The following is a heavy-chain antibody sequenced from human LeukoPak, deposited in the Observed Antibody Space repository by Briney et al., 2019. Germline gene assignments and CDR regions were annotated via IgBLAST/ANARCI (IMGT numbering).Heavy chain of an antibody. CDR3: AKRSTRDSSGYYCDY. D-gene: IGHD3-22*01. J-gene: IGHJ4*02. V-gene: IGHV3-30*02. CDR2: IRYDGSNK. CDR1: GFTFSSYG. Sequence: GGSPRLSCAASGFTFSSYGMHWVRQAPGKGLEWVAFIRYDGSNKYYADSVKGRFTISRDNSKNTLYLQMNSLRAEDTAVYYCAKRSTRDSSGYYCDYWGQGTLVTVSS.